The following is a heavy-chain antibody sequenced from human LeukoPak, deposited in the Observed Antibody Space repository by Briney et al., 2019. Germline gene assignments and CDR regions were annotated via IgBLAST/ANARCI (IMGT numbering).Heavy chain of an antibody. CDR1: GYIFTNYG. D-gene: IGHD3-9*01. Sequence: GASVKVSCKVSGYIFTNYGISWVRQAPGQGLEWMGWINPYNGNTNYAQKLQGRLTMTTDTSTSTAYMELRSLRSDDTAVYYCARDAYYDILTGYPEYWGQGTLVTVSS. CDR2: INPYNGNT. J-gene: IGHJ4*02. CDR3: ARDAYYDILTGYPEY. V-gene: IGHV1-18*01.